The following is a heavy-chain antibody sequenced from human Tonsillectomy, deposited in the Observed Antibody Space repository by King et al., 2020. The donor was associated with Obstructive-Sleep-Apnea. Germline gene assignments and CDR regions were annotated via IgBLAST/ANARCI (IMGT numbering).Heavy chain of an antibody. D-gene: IGHD3-9*01. J-gene: IGHJ4*02. CDR3: ARGDADVLTGYSY. CDR1: GYTFTGYY. V-gene: IGHV1-2*04. Sequence: VQLVESGAEVQKPGASVKVSCKASGYTFTGYYMHWVRQAPGQGLEWMGWINPNSGVTNYAQKFQGWVTMTRDTSINTAYLEVSRLTSDDTAVYYCARGDADVLTGYSYWGQGTLVTVSS. CDR2: INPNSGVT.